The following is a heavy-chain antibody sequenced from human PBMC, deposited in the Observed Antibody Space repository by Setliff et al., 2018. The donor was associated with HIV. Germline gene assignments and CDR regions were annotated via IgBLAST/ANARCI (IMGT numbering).Heavy chain of an antibody. V-gene: IGHV1-69*10. J-gene: IGHJ4*02. CDR3: ASYSGSYYFILHC. CDR1: GDTFSSYA. D-gene: IGHD1-26*01. CDR2: IIPVLGLS. Sequence: ASVKVSCKASGDTFSSYAISWVRQAPGQGLEWMGGIIPVLGLSYYAQNFQGRVTITADESTSTAYMELCSLRSEDTAVYYCASYSGSYYFILHCWGQGTLVTVSS.